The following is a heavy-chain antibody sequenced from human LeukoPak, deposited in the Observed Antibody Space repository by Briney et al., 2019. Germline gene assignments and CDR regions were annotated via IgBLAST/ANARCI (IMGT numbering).Heavy chain of an antibody. Sequence: GGSLRLSCAASGFTFSSYSMNWVRQAPGKGLQWVSSITSSSSYIYYADSVKGRFTISRDNAKNSLYLQLTSLRAEDTALYYCARDRGRNSFDYWGQGTLVSVSS. V-gene: IGHV3-21*01. D-gene: IGHD1-14*01. CDR1: GFTFSSYS. J-gene: IGHJ4*02. CDR3: ARDRGRNSFDY. CDR2: ITSSSSYI.